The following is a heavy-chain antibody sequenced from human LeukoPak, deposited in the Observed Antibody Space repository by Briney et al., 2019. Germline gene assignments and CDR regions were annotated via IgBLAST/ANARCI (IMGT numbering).Heavy chain of an antibody. CDR2: ISRDGSGT. CDR3: ARDAFYSSETYFDY. V-gene: IGHV3-30*04. CDR1: GFTFSGSA. J-gene: IGHJ4*02. D-gene: IGHD3-10*01. Sequence: PGGSLRLSCAASGFTFSGSAIHWVRQAPGKGLEWVSVISRDGSGTYYADSVKGRFTISRDNSKNTVYLQMNSLEPADTAVYYCARDAFYSSETYFDYWGQGTLVTVSS.